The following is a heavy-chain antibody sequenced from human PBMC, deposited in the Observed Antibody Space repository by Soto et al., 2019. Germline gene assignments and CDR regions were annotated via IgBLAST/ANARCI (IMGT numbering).Heavy chain of an antibody. D-gene: IGHD3-9*01. CDR3: ARDSFGDKLENFDWFPRGTMDV. V-gene: IGHV1-69*01. J-gene: IGHJ6*02. CDR1: WGALSSYA. Sequence: CKASWGALSSYAISWVRQAPGQGLEWMGGIIPIFGTANYAQKFQGRVTITADESTSTAYMELSSLRSEDTAVYYCARDSFGDKLENFDWFPRGTMDVWGQGTTVTV. CDR2: IIPIFGTA.